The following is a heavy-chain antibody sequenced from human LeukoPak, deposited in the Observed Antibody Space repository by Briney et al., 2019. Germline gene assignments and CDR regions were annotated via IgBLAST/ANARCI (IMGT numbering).Heavy chain of an antibody. CDR3: ARGGGQGVCYYDY. CDR1: GGSISSGGYS. D-gene: IGHD2-8*01. J-gene: IGHJ4*02. Sequence: SQTLSLTCAVSGGSISSGGYSWSWIRQPPGKGLEWIGYIYYSGSTYYNPSLKSRVTISVDTSKNQFSLKLSSVTAADTAVYYCARGGGQGVCYYDYWGQGTLVTVSS. V-gene: IGHV4-31*11. CDR2: IYYSGST.